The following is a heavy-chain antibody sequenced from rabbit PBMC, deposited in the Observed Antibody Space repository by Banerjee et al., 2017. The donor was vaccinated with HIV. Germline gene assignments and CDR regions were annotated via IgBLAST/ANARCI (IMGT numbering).Heavy chain of an antibody. CDR3: ARGYAGYAVYGYADYFNL. V-gene: IGHV1S45*01. CDR2: IGVGLGGT. Sequence: QERLVESGGGLVKPEGSLTLTCTTSGFSFSSGYCMCWVRQTPGKGLEWIGCIGVGLGGTNYASWAKGRFTISKTSSTTVTLQMTSLTAADTATYFCARGYAGYAVYGYADYFNLWGQGTLVTVS. J-gene: IGHJ4*01. D-gene: IGHD6-1*01. CDR1: GFSFSSGYC.